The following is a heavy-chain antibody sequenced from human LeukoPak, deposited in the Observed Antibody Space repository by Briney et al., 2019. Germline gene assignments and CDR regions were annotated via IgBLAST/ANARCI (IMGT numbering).Heavy chain of an antibody. D-gene: IGHD3-10*01. CDR2: IYYSGST. CDR1: GGSISSSSYY. CDR3: ARSPLLWFGEYKPYAFDI. J-gene: IGHJ3*02. Sequence: SETLSLTCTVSGGSISSSSYYWGWIRQPPGKGLEWIGSIYYSGSTYYTPSLKSRVTISVDTSKNQFSLKLSSVTAADTAVYYCARSPLLWFGEYKPYAFDIWGQGTMVTVSS. V-gene: IGHV4-39*07.